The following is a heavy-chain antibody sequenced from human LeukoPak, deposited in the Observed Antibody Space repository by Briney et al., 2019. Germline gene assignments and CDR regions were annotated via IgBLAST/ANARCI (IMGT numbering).Heavy chain of an antibody. V-gene: IGHV4-59*01. CDR1: GGSISSYY. D-gene: IGHD3-10*01. CDR3: ASGTLLDY. J-gene: IGHJ4*02. CDR2: IYYGGST. Sequence: SETLSLTCTVSGGSISSYYWSWIRQPPGKGLEWIGFIYYGGSTNYNPSLKSRVTISVDTSRNHFSLKLSSVTAADTAVYYCASGTLLDYWGQGTLVTVSS.